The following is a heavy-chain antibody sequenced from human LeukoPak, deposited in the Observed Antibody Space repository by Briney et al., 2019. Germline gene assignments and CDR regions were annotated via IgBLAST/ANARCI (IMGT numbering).Heavy chain of an antibody. Sequence: KPSETLSLTCTVSGGSISSYYWSWIRQPPGRGLEWIGYIYYSGSTNYNPSLKSRVTISVDTSKNQFSLKLSSVTAADTAVYYCARGRYSEIDYWGQGTLVTVSS. CDR2: IYYSGST. V-gene: IGHV4-59*01. CDR1: GGSISSYY. CDR3: ARGRYSEIDY. D-gene: IGHD1-1*01. J-gene: IGHJ4*02.